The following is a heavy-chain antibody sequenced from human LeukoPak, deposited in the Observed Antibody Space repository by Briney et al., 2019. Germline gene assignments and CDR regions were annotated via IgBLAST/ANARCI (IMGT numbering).Heavy chain of an antibody. J-gene: IGHJ4*02. CDR1: GFTFDDYA. V-gene: IGHV3-43*02. CDR2: ISGDGGST. CDR3: AKVIEEQLETLFAY. Sequence: GGSLRLSCAASGFTFDDYAMHWVRQAPGKGLEWVSLISGDGGSTYYADSVKGRFTIPRDNSKNSLYLQVNSLRTEDAALYYCAKVIEEQLETLFAYWGQGTLVTVSS. D-gene: IGHD6-6*01.